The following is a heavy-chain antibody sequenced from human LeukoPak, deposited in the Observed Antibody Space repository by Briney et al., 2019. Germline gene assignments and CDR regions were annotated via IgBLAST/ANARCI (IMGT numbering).Heavy chain of an antibody. V-gene: IGHV1-18*01. CDR2: ISAYNGNT. J-gene: IGHJ4*02. D-gene: IGHD3-3*01. CDR3: AREVTIFGVVINGYYFDY. CDR1: GYTFTSYG. Sequence: GASVKVSCKASGYTFTSYGICWVRQAPGQGLEWMGWISAYNGNTNYAQKLQGRVTMTTDTSTSTAYMELRSLRSDDTAVYYCAREVTIFGVVINGYYFDYWGQGTLVTVSS.